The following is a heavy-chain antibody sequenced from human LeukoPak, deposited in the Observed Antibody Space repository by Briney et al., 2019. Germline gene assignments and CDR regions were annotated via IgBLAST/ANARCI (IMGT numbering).Heavy chain of an antibody. D-gene: IGHD2-8*01. J-gene: IGHJ6*04. CDR3: ARIVYPYGMDV. CDR2: INPSGGST. CDR1: GFTFTSSA. Sequence: ASVKVSCKASGFTFTSSAVQWVRQARGQGLEWMGIINPSGGSTSYAQKFQGRVTMTRDTSTSTVYMELRSLRSEDTAVYYCARIVYPYGMDVWGKGTTVTVSS. V-gene: IGHV1-46*01.